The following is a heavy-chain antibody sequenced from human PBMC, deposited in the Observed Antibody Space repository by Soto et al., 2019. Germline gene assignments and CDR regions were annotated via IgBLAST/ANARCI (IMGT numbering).Heavy chain of an antibody. CDR1: GFTFSSYG. CDR3: AKDLYYYGSGSSRALPSI. V-gene: IGHV3-30*18. D-gene: IGHD3-10*01. J-gene: IGHJ3*02. CDR2: ISYDGSNK. Sequence: GGSLRLSCAASGFTFSSYGMHWVRQAPGKGLEWVAVISYDGSNKYYADSVKGRFTISRDNSKNTLYLQMNSLIAEDRAVYYCAKDLYYYGSGSSRALPSIWGQGTMVTVSS.